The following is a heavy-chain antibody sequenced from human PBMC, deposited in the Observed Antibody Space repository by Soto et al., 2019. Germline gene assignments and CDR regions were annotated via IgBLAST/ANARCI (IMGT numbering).Heavy chain of an antibody. J-gene: IGHJ3*02. Sequence: ASVKVSSKSSGYTFTSYYMHWVRQAPGQGLEWMGIINPSGGSTSYAQKFQGRVTMTRDTSTSTVYMELSSLRSEDTAVYYCAREARVSGYCSGGSCRAYDAFDIWGQGTMVTVSS. CDR3: AREARVSGYCSGGSCRAYDAFDI. D-gene: IGHD2-15*01. CDR1: GYTFTSYY. CDR2: INPSGGST. V-gene: IGHV1-46*03.